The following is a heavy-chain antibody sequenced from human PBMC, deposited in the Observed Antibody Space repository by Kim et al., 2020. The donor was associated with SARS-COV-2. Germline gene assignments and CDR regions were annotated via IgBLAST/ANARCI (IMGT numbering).Heavy chain of an antibody. Sequence: GGSLRLSCAASGFTFSSYAMSWVRQAPGKGLEWVSAISGSGGSTYYADSVKGRFTISRDNSKNTLYLQMNSLRAEDTAVYYCAKGQDHYYDSSGYYLGTHFDYWGQGTLVTVSS. D-gene: IGHD3-22*01. CDR3: AKGQDHYYDSSGYYLGTHFDY. V-gene: IGHV3-23*01. CDR1: GFTFSSYA. CDR2: ISGSGGST. J-gene: IGHJ4*02.